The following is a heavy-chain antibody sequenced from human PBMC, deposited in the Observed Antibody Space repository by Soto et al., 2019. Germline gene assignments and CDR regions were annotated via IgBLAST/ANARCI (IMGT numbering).Heavy chain of an antibody. CDR3: ARPILRGYAWSFDY. J-gene: IGHJ4*02. CDR2: ISYDGSNK. Sequence: GGSLRLSCAASGFTFSSYAMHWVRQAPGKGLEWVAVISYDGSNKYYADSVKGRFTISRDNSKNTLYLQMNSLRAEDTAVYYCARPILRGYAWSFDYWGQGTLVTVSS. V-gene: IGHV3-30-3*01. D-gene: IGHD3-16*01. CDR1: GFTFSSYA.